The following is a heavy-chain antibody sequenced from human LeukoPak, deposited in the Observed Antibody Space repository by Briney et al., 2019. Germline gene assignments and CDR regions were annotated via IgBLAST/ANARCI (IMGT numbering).Heavy chain of an antibody. CDR3: SKDLSWGSWLLFY. V-gene: IGHV3-30*05. Sequence: GRSLRLSCAASGFTFSDYGMHWARQAPGKGLEWVAVISYDGSNKYYADSVKGRFTISRDNSKSTLYLQMSSLRTEDTAVYYCSKDLSWGSWLLFYWGQGTLVTVSS. D-gene: IGHD7-27*01. J-gene: IGHJ4*02. CDR2: ISYDGSNK. CDR1: GFTFSDYG.